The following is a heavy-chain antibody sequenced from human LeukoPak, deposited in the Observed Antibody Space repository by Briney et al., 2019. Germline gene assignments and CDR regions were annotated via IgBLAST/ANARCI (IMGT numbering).Heavy chain of an antibody. CDR2: MYAGSST. D-gene: IGHD6-13*01. Sequence: GGSLRLSCAASGFTLSSNYMSWLRQAPGKGLEWVSVMYAGSSTYYADSVKGRFTISRDSSKNTLYLQMNRLRVEDTAMYYGARSGSSWIDDGGQATLVTVPS. CDR1: GFTLSSNY. CDR3: ARSGSSWIDD. J-gene: IGHJ4*02. V-gene: IGHV3-53*01.